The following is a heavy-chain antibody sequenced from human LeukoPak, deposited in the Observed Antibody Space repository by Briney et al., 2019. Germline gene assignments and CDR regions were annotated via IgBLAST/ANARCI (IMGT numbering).Heavy chain of an antibody. CDR1: GYTFTSYY. V-gene: IGHV1-18*04. Sequence: GASVKVSCKASGYTFTSYYMHWVRQAPGQGLEWMGWISAYNGNTNYAQKLQGRVTMTTDTSTSTAYMELSSLRSEDTAVYYCARGIAVAGYDAFDIWGQGTMVTVSS. J-gene: IGHJ3*02. CDR2: ISAYNGNT. D-gene: IGHD6-19*01. CDR3: ARGIAVAGYDAFDI.